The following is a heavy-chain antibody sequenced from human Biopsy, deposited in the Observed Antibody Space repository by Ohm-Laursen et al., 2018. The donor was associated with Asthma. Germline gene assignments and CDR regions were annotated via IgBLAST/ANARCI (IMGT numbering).Heavy chain of an antibody. CDR2: ISVYNGNT. V-gene: IGHV1-18*01. D-gene: IGHD3-10*01. CDR1: GYTFNRAG. CDR3: ARVRGDGSGSSIDNYFGMDV. J-gene: IGHJ6*02. Sequence: GASVKASCKTSGYTFNRAGITWVRQAPGQGLEWLGWISVYNGNTKVAQKLQDRVTMITDTSTSTAYMELRSLRSDDTAVYYCARVRGDGSGSSIDNYFGMDVWGQGTTVTVSS.